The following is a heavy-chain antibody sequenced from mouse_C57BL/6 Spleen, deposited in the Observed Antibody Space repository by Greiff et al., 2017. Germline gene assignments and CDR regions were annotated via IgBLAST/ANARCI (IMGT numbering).Heavy chain of an antibody. V-gene: IGHV1-72*01. Sequence: QVQLQQPGAELVKPGASVKLSCKASGYTFTSYWMHWVKQRPGRGLEWIGRIDPNSGGTKYNEKFKSKATLTVDKPSNTAYMQLISLTSEDSAVYYCVSSGGLYYDYESYFDYWGPGTTLTVSS. CDR3: VSSGGLYYDYESYFDY. J-gene: IGHJ2*01. D-gene: IGHD2-4*01. CDR1: GYTFTSYW. CDR2: IDPNSGGT.